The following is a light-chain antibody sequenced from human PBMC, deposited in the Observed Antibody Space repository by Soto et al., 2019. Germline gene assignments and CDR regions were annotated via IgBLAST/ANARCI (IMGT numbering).Light chain of an antibody. V-gene: IGKV3-20*01. CDR2: GAS. CDR3: QQYASSPPIT. J-gene: IGKJ5*01. CDR1: QSVSSSY. Sequence: EIVLTQPPGTLSLSPGERATLSCRASQSVSSSYLTWYQQKPGQAPRLLIYGASSRATGIPDRFSGSGSGTVFTLTISTLEPQDFAVYYCQQYASSPPITFGHGTRLEIK.